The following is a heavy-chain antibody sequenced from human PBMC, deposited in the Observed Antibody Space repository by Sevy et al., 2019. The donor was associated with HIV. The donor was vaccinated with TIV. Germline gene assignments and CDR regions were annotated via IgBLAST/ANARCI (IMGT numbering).Heavy chain of an antibody. CDR3: ARETGSSHFDY. CDR1: GFTFSKYW. D-gene: IGHD3-10*01. V-gene: IGHV3-7*01. CDR2: INQDGSEK. J-gene: IGHJ4*02. Sequence: GSLRLPCAASGFTFSKYWMSWVRQAPGKGLEWVANINQDGSEKYYVDSVKGRFTISRDNGKNSLYLQMNSLRAEDTAVYYCARETGSSHFDYWGQGTLVTVSS.